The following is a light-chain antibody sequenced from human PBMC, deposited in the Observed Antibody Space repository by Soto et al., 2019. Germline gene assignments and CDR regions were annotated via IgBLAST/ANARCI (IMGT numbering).Light chain of an antibody. CDR1: SSYIGAGYD. V-gene: IGLV1-40*01. CDR3: QSYDSSLSGSV. J-gene: IGLJ3*02. CDR2: GNS. Sequence: QPVLTQPPSVSGAPGQRVTISCTGTSSYIGAGYDVHWYQQLPGTAPKLLIYGNSNRPSGVPDRFSGSKSGTSVSLAITGLQAEDEAHYYCQSYDSSLSGSVFGGGTKLTVL.